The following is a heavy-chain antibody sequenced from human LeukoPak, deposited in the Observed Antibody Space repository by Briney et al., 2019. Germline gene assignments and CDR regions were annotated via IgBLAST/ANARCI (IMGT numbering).Heavy chain of an antibody. V-gene: IGHV3-48*04. CDR1: GFTFSSYS. D-gene: IGHD3-10*01. CDR2: ISSSTSTM. Sequence: GGSLRLSCAASGFTFSSYSMNWVRQAPGKGLEWVSYISSSTSTMYYADSVKGRFTISRDNAKNSLYLQMNSLRAEDTAVYYCARGRGGSGFYAMDVWGQGTTVTVSS. J-gene: IGHJ6*02. CDR3: ARGRGGSGFYAMDV.